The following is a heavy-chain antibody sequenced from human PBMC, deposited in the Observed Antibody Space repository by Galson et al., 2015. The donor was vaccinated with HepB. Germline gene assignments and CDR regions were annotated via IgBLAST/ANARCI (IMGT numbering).Heavy chain of an antibody. CDR2: VNPNSVGT. V-gene: IGHV1-2*06. J-gene: IGHJ4*02. CDR1: GYTFTGYY. Sequence: SVKVSCKASGYTFTGYYIHWVRQAPGQGLEWMGRVNPNSVGTNYAQKFQGRVTMTKDMSITTAYMELSSLTSDDTAVYYCARGPLYYDFWSGSDYWGQGTLVTVSS. D-gene: IGHD3-3*01. CDR3: ARGPLYYDFWSGSDY.